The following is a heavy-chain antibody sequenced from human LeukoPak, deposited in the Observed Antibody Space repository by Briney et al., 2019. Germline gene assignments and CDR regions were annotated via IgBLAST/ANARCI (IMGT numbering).Heavy chain of an antibody. CDR1: GFTFRDAW. D-gene: IGHD3-3*01. Sequence: GSLRLSCAASGFTFRDAWMTWVRQAPGKGLEWVGRIRSKTDGGTTDYAVSVQGRFTISRDDSKNTLYLQMSSLKTEDTAMYYCAKHIYGVVSIQQWGQGTLVTVSS. J-gene: IGHJ1*01. V-gene: IGHV3-15*01. CDR2: IRSKTDGGTT. CDR3: AKHIYGVVSIQQ.